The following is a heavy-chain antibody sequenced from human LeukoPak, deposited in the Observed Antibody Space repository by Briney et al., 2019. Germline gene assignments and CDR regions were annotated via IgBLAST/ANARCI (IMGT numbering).Heavy chain of an antibody. V-gene: IGHV4-59*01. CDR2: IYYNGGT. CDR1: GGSISSYY. J-gene: IGHJ2*01. D-gene: IGHD6-6*01. Sequence: SETLSLTCTVSGGSISSYYWSWIRQAPGKGLEWIGYIYYNGGTNYNPFLKSRVTMSVDTSKNQFSLKLTSVTAADTAVYYCASLSIAARQLGATNWYFDLWGRGTLVTVSS. CDR3: ASLSIAARQLGATNWYFDL.